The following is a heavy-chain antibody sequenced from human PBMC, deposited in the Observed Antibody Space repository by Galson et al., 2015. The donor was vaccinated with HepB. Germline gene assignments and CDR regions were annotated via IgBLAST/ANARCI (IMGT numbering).Heavy chain of an antibody. J-gene: IGHJ4*02. CDR2: IYSGGNT. CDR3: ARGYSRSWYSGLGF. D-gene: IGHD6-13*01. Sequence: SLRLSCAASGFTVSSNYMSWVRQAPGRGLECVSVIYSGGNTNYADSVRGRFIISRDNSKNTLYLQMNNPRVDDTAVYYCARGYSRSWYSGLGFWGQGTLVTVSS. V-gene: IGHV3-53*01. CDR1: GFTVSSNY.